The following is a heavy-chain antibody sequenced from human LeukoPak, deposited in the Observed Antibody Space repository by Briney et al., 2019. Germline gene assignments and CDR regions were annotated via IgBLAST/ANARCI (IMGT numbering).Heavy chain of an antibody. V-gene: IGHV3-53*01. CDR1: GLTVSSNY. J-gene: IGHJ4*02. CDR2: IYSGGEK. CDR3: ARDQGYYFDY. Sequence: GGSLRLSCAASGLTVSSNYMSWVRQAPGKGLEWVSVIYSGGEKYYADSVKGRFTISRDNSKNTVYLQMNGLRVEDTAVYYCARDQGYYFDYWGQGTLVTVSS.